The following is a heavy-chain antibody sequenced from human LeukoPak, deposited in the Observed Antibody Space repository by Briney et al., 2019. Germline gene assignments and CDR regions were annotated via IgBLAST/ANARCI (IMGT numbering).Heavy chain of an antibody. J-gene: IGHJ4*02. CDR1: GGSISSYY. V-gene: IGHV4-4*07. CDR3: ARDSVVVGIGYYFDY. CDR2: IYTSGST. Sequence: ETLSLTCTVSGGSISSYYWSWIRQPAGKGLEWIGRIYTSGSTNYNPSLKSRVTMPVDTSKNQFSLKLSSVTAADTAVYYCARDSVVVGIGYYFDYWGQGTLVTVSS. D-gene: IGHD2-15*01.